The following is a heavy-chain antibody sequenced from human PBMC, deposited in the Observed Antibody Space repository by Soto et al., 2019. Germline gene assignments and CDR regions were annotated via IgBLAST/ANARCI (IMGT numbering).Heavy chain of an antibody. CDR2: ISGSGDGT. V-gene: IGHV3-23*01. J-gene: IGHJ6*02. D-gene: IGHD2-8*01. CDR1: GFTVGSHA. CDR3: TRSRRSILMVYGFGGMDV. Sequence: PVGSLRLSCAASGFTVGSHAMSWVRQAPGKGLEWVSSISGSGDGTYYGDSVKGRFTISRDSSSSTLYLQMDNLRGEDTAVYFCTRSRRSILMVYGFGGMDVWGQGTTVTVSS.